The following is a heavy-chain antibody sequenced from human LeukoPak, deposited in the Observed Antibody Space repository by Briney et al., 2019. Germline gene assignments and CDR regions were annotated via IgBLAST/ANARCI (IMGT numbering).Heavy chain of an antibody. V-gene: IGHV1-2*04. CDR2: INPNSGGT. CDR3: AREGDYGSGSHWGY. CDR1: GYTFTGYY. D-gene: IGHD3-10*01. J-gene: IGHJ4*02. Sequence: ASVKVSCKASGYTFTGYYMHWVRQAPGQGLEWMGWINPNSGGTNYAQKFQGWVTMTRDTSISTAYMELSRLRSDDTAVYYCAREGDYGSGSHWGYWGQGTLVTVPS.